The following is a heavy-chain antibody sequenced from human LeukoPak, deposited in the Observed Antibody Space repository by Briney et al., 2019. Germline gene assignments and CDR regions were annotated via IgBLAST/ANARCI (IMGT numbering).Heavy chain of an antibody. Sequence: ASVKVSCKASGYTFTSYDINWVRQATGQGLEWMGWINPNSGNTGYAQKFQGRVTMTTNISISTAYMELSSLTSEDTAVYYCARDSRWLVDYWGQGTLVTVSS. CDR3: ARDSRWLVDY. V-gene: IGHV1-8*01. D-gene: IGHD6-19*01. J-gene: IGHJ4*02. CDR2: INPNSGNT. CDR1: GYTFTSYD.